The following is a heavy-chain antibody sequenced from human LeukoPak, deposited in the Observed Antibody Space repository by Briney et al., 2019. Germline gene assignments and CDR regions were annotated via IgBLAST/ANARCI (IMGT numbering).Heavy chain of an antibody. J-gene: IGHJ4*02. D-gene: IGHD3-22*01. Sequence: GGSLRLSCAASGFTLSSYGMHWVRQAPGKGLEWVAFIRFDGSNQYYADSVKGRFTISRDNSKNTLYLQMNSLRAEDTAVYYCAKDLYDSSGIVTHYWGQGTLVTVSS. CDR2: IRFDGSNQ. CDR3: AKDLYDSSGIVTHY. V-gene: IGHV3-30*02. CDR1: GFTLSSYG.